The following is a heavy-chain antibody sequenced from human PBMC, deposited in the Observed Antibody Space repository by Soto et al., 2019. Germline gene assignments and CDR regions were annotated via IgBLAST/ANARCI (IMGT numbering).Heavy chain of an antibody. D-gene: IGHD5-18*01. V-gene: IGHV3-23*01. J-gene: IGHJ6*01. CDR1: GFSFSNSA. CDR2: ISGRGGSA. CDR3: AKTAGYSYDYYYYYGMDV. Sequence: GGSLRLSCVASGFSFSNSAMSWVRQAPGKGLEWVSVISGRGGSAYYADSVKGRFTSSRDNSKNTLYLQMNSLRAEDTAVYYCAKTAGYSYDYYYYYGMDVWGQGTTVTVSS.